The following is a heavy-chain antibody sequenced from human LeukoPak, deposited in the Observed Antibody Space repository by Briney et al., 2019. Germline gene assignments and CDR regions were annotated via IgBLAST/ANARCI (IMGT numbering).Heavy chain of an antibody. CDR1: GYTFTSYG. J-gene: IGHJ4*02. D-gene: IGHD3-22*01. Sequence: ASVKVSCKASGYTFTSYGISWVRQAPGQGLEWMGWISAYNGNTNYAQKFQGRVTITADKSTSTAYMELSSLRSEDTAVYYCATTFGGDYYDSSGYSRFDYWGQGTLVTVSS. CDR2: ISAYNGNT. V-gene: IGHV1-18*01. CDR3: ATTFGGDYYDSSGYSRFDY.